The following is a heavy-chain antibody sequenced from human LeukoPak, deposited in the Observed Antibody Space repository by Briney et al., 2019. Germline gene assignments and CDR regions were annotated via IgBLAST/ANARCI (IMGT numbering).Heavy chain of an antibody. J-gene: IGHJ4*02. Sequence: GGSLRLSCAASGFTFSSYAMSWVRQAPGMGLEWVSAISGSGGSIYYADSVKGRFTISRDNSKNTLYLQMNSLRAEDTAVYYCAKDQVGATPSDFDYWGQGTLVTVSS. CDR1: GFTFSSYA. CDR2: ISGSGGSI. CDR3: AKDQVGATPSDFDY. V-gene: IGHV3-23*01. D-gene: IGHD1-26*01.